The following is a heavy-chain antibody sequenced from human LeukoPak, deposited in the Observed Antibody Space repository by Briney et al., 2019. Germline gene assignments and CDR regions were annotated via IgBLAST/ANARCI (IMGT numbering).Heavy chain of an antibody. CDR1: GGSFSGYY. J-gene: IGHJ6*04. CDR3: ARSPRGIYYYYYGMDV. Sequence: SETLSLTCAVYGGSFSGYYWGWIRQPPGKGLEWIGEINHSGSTNYNPSLKSRVTISVDTSKNQFSLKLSSVAAADTAVYYCARSPRGIYYYYYGMDVWGKGTTVTVSS. V-gene: IGHV4-34*01. D-gene: IGHD3-16*01. CDR2: INHSGST.